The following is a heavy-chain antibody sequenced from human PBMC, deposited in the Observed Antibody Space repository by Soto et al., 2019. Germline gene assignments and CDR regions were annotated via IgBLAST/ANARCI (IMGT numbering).Heavy chain of an antibody. CDR3: ARKVYCSGSNCSRGNWFDP. J-gene: IGHJ5*02. CDR2: INHSGST. CDR1: GGSFSGYY. D-gene: IGHD2-15*01. Sequence: PSETLSLTCAVYGGSFSGYYWSWIRQPPGKGLEWIGEINHSGSTNYNPSLKSRVTISVDTSKNQFSLKLSSVTAADTAVYYCARKVYCSGSNCSRGNWFDPWGQGTLVTVSS. V-gene: IGHV4-34*01.